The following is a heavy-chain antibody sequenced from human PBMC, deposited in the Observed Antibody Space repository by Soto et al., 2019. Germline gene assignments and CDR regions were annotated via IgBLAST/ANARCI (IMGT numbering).Heavy chain of an antibody. J-gene: IGHJ4*02. CDR3: VRWGNWKVPDH. CDR1: EFTFSSHG. D-gene: IGHD1-1*01. CDR2: IWYDGSNK. Sequence: QVQLVESGGGVVQPGRSLRLSCAASEFTFSSHGMHWVRQAPGKEPEWVAVIWYDGSNKYYADSVRGRFTISRDNAKSTLYLEMNSLRVEDTAVYHCVRWGNWKVPDHWGQGTLVTVSS. V-gene: IGHV3-33*01.